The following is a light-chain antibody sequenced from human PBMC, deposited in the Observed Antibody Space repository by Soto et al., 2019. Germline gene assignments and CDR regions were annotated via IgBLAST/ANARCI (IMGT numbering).Light chain of an antibody. CDR1: QSLLHSNGYNY. CDR2: LGS. J-gene: IGKJ1*01. Sequence: DIVMTQSPLSLPVTPGEPASISCRSSQSLLHSNGYNYLDWYLQKPGQSPQLLIYLGSNRASGVPDRFSGSGSGTDFTLKISRVEAEDAGVYYCMQALQTQWTFGQGTKVEIK. V-gene: IGKV2-28*01. CDR3: MQALQTQWT.